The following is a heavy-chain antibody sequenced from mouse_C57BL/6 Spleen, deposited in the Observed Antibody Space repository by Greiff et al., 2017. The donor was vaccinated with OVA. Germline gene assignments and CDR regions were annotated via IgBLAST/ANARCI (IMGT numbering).Heavy chain of an antibody. V-gene: IGHV1-5*01. CDR3: TRDVNYFDY. CDR1: GYTFTSYW. CDR2: IYPGNSDT. Sequence: VQLQQSGTVLVRPGASVKMSCKTSGYTFTSYWMNWVNQRPGQGLEWIGAIYPGNSDTSYNQKFKGKATLTAVTSTSTAYMELSSLTNEDSAVYYCTRDVNYFDYWGQGTTLTVSS. J-gene: IGHJ2*01.